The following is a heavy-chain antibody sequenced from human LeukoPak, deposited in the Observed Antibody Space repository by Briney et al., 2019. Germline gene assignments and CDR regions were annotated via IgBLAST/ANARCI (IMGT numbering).Heavy chain of an antibody. CDR2: IYHSGST. D-gene: IGHD5-24*01. CDR3: ATEMATINYFDY. Sequence: SETLSLTCAVSGGSISSGGYSWSWIRQPPGKGLEWIGYIYHSGSTYYNPSLKSRVTISVDTSKNQFSLKLSSVTAADTAVYYCATEMATINYFDYWGQGTLVTVSS. J-gene: IGHJ4*02. V-gene: IGHV4-30-2*01. CDR1: GGSISSGGYS.